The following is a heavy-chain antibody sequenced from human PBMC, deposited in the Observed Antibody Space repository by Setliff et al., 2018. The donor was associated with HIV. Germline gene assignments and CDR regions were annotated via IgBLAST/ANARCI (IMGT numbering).Heavy chain of an antibody. Sequence: SETLSLTCTVSGGSINTYYWSWIRQPAGKGLEWIGRFYTSGSTNYNPSLKSRVTMSVDTSKNQFSLKLSSVTAADTAVYYCARIDGEAADTNYSRVGYYLDYWGQ. CDR1: GGSINTYY. CDR3: ARIDGEAADTNYSRVGYYLDY. J-gene: IGHJ4*02. D-gene: IGHD6-13*01. V-gene: IGHV4-4*07. CDR2: FYTSGST.